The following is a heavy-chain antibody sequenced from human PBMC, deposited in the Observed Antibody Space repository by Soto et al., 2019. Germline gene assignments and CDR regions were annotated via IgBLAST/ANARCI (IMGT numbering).Heavy chain of an antibody. V-gene: IGHV1-69*02. CDR2: IIPMLGIA. D-gene: IGHD6-19*01. J-gene: IGHJ3*02. Sequence: QVQLVQSGAEVKNPGSSVKVSCKDSGGTFSTYSMFWVRQAPGQGLEWMGRIIPMLGIANHAQRFQDRVTITADKSTATAHMEMSSLISEDTDLYYCTIGCLSGEVFDIWGQGTMVTVSS. CDR3: TIGCLSGEVFDI. CDR1: GGTFSTYS.